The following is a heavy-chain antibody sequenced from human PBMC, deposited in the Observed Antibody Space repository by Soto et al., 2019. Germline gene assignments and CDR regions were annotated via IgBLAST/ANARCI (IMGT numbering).Heavy chain of an antibody. Sequence: GGSLRLSCAASGFTFSSYAMHWVRQAPGKGLEWVAVISYDGSNKYYADSVKGRFTISRDNSKNTLYLQMNSLRAEDTAVYYCARDRSGIFGSYYYGMDVWGQGNTVTVSS. D-gene: IGHD3-3*01. CDR3: ARDRSGIFGSYYYGMDV. J-gene: IGHJ6*02. V-gene: IGHV3-30-3*01. CDR2: ISYDGSNK. CDR1: GFTFSSYA.